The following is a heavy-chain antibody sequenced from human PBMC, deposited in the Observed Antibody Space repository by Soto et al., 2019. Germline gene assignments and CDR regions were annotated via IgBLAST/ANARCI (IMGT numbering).Heavy chain of an antibody. Sequence: PGGSLRLSCAASGFTFSSYGMHWVRQAPGKGLEWVAVISYDGSNKYYADSVKGRFTISRDNSKNTLYLQMNSLRAEDTAVYYCAKEEGGVIVVGAPTVIDIPNPLQSLPWG. CDR3: AKEEGGVIVVGAPTVIDIPNPLQSLP. D-gene: IGHD2-15*01. CDR2: ISYDGSNK. V-gene: IGHV3-30*18. CDR1: GFTFSSYG. J-gene: IGHJ5*02.